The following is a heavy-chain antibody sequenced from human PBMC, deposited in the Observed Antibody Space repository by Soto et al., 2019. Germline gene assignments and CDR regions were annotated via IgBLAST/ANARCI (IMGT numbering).Heavy chain of an antibody. Sequence: GGSLRLSCAASGFTFSSYSLNWVRQAPGKGLEWVSSISSSSSYIYYADSVKGRFTISRDNAKNSLYLQMNSLRAEDTAVYYCARESNVDTADFDYWGQGTLVTVSS. CDR1: GFTFSSYS. V-gene: IGHV3-21*01. D-gene: IGHD5-18*01. CDR2: ISSSSSYI. J-gene: IGHJ4*02. CDR3: ARESNVDTADFDY.